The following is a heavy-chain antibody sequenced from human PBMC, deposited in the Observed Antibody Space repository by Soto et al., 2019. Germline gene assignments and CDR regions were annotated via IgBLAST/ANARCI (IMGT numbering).Heavy chain of an antibody. CDR1: GFTFSSYW. CDR3: VIYDILTGPNY. D-gene: IGHD3-9*01. J-gene: IGHJ4*02. Sequence: GGSLRLSCAASGFTFSSYWMHWVRQAPGKGLVWISRINSDGSSTSYADSVKGRFTISRDNAKNTLYLQMNSLRAEDTAVYYCVIYDILTGPNYWGQGTLVTVSS. V-gene: IGHV3-74*01. CDR2: INSDGSST.